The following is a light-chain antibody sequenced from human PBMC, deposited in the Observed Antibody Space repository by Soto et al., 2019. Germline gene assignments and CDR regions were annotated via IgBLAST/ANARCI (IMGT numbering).Light chain of an antibody. Sequence: EIVLTQSPGTLSLSPGDRATLSCRASQSISSNFLAWYQHKPGRSPRLLIYGGSTRVTGIPDRFSGSGSGTDFTLTISRLEPEDFAVYYCQQYGRSPPFIFGPGTKVDIK. V-gene: IGKV3-20*01. CDR2: GGS. CDR1: QSISSNF. CDR3: QQYGRSPPFI. J-gene: IGKJ3*01.